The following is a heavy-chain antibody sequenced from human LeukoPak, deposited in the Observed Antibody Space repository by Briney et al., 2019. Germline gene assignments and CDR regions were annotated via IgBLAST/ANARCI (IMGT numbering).Heavy chain of an antibody. Sequence: ASVKVSCKASGYTFNIFGINWVRQAPGQGLEWVGWVSAYSGNTNYAERFQGRVTTTTDTSTRTAYMELSSLRSDDTAVYYCARFVNNGHDYPGDYWGQGTLVTVSS. CDR1: GYTFNIFG. V-gene: IGHV1-18*01. J-gene: IGHJ4*02. D-gene: IGHD5-12*01. CDR3: ARFVNNGHDYPGDY. CDR2: VSAYSGNT.